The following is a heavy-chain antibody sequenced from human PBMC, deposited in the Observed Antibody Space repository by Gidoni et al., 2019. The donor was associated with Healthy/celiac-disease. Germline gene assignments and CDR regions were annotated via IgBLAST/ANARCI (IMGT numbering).Heavy chain of an antibody. CDR3: ARDVRPVGQWLVPNWYFDL. CDR2: IYSGGST. V-gene: IGHV3-53*02. Sequence: EVQLVETGGGLIQPGGSLRLSCAASGFTVSSNYLSWVRQAPGKGLEWVSVIYSGGSTYYADSVKGRFTISRDNSKNTLYLQMNSLRAEDTAVYYCARDVRPVGQWLVPNWYFDLWGRGTLVTVSS. D-gene: IGHD6-19*01. J-gene: IGHJ2*01. CDR1: GFTVSSNY.